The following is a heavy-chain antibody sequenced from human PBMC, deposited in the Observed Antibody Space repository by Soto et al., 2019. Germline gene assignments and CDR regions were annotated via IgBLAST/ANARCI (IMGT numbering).Heavy chain of an antibody. D-gene: IGHD2-15*01. CDR1: GFTFSTYW. V-gene: IGHV3-7*01. J-gene: IGHJ4*02. CDR2: IKADGSET. CDR3: ARDRGYCSGGTCYSVLDY. Sequence: GSLRLSCAVSGFTFSTYWMNWVRQAPGKGLEWVATIKADGSETYYVDSVKGRFTISRDNARSSLYLQMNSLRAEDTAVYYCARDRGYCSGGTCYSVLDYWGQGTLVTVSS.